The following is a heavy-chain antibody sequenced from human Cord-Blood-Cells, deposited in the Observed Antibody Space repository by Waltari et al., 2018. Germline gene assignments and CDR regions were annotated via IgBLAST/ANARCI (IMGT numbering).Heavy chain of an antibody. CDR2: ISGDGGST. CDR3: AKDGRSGATFDY. D-gene: IGHD7-27*01. CDR1: GFTFDDYA. V-gene: IGHV3-43*02. Sequence: EVQLVESGGGVVQPGGSLRLSCAASGFTFDDYAMHWVRQAPGKGLELVSLISGDGGSTYYADSVKGRFTISRDNSKNSLYLQMNSLRTEDTALYYCAKDGRSGATFDYWGQGTLVTVSS. J-gene: IGHJ4*02.